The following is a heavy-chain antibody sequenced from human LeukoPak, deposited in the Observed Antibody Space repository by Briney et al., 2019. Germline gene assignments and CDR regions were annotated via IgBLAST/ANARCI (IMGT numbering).Heavy chain of an antibody. CDR2: ISSSSTYI. CDR3: AREPTAMIL. Sequence: GGSLRLSCAASGFTFSIYSMNWVRQTPGKGLEWVSSISSSSTYIYYADSVKGRFTISRDNGKNSLYLQMNSLRAEDTAVYYCAREPTAMILWGQGTLVTVSS. CDR1: GFTFSIYS. V-gene: IGHV3-21*01. D-gene: IGHD5-18*01. J-gene: IGHJ4*02.